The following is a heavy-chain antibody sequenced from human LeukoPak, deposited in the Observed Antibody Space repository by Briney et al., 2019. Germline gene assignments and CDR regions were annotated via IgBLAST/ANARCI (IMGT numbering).Heavy chain of an antibody. CDR2: INGSGGST. Sequence: GGSLRLSCAASGFTFSSYAMSWVRQAPGKGLEWVSDINGSGGSTYYADSVKGRFTISRDNSKNTLYLQMNSLRAEDTAVYYCAKAPVTTCSGAYCYPFDYWSQGTLVTVSS. J-gene: IGHJ4*02. V-gene: IGHV3-23*01. CDR1: GFTFSSYA. D-gene: IGHD2-15*01. CDR3: AKAPVTTCSGAYCYPFDY.